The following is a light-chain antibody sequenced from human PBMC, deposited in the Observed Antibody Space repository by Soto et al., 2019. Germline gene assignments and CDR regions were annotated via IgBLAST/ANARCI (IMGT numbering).Light chain of an antibody. CDR3: QKYNSAPLT. CDR2: AAS. Sequence: DIPMTQSPSSVSASVEDRVIITCRASQSISNHLNWYQQKPGKAPKLLIFAASSLQSGVPSRFSGSGSGTDFTLTISSLQPEDVAAYYCQKYNSAPLTFGGGTNVDIK. J-gene: IGKJ4*01. V-gene: IGKV1-39*01. CDR1: QSISNH.